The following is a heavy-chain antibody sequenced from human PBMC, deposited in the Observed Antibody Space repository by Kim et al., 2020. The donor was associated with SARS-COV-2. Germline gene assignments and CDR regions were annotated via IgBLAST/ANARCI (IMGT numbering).Heavy chain of an antibody. CDR2: ISWTSGAV. D-gene: IGHD3-3*01. Sequence: GGSLRLSCAVAGFKFEDYAMHWVRQTPGKGLEWVSSISWTSGAVDYADSVKGRFTISRDNAKNSLYLQMDGLRAEDTALYYCSKGIDFRPSVFDPYFDY. J-gene: IGHJ4*01. V-gene: IGHV3-9*01. CDR3: SKGIDFRPSVFDPYFDY. CDR1: GFKFEDYA.